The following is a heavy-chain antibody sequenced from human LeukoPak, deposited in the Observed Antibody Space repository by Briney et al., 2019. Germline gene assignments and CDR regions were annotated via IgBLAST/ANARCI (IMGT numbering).Heavy chain of an antibody. V-gene: IGHV3-30*02. D-gene: IGHD6-6*01. CDR2: IRYEGSNK. CDR1: VFTFSSYG. CDR3: AKAKLVFHWYFDL. Sequence: GGSLRLSCAASVFTFSSYGMHWGRQAPGKGVEWVAFIRYEGSNKYYADSVKGGLTISRDNYKNTVQLQMTSLRVDDTAIYFCAKAKLVFHWYFDLWGRGTLVSVSS. J-gene: IGHJ2*01.